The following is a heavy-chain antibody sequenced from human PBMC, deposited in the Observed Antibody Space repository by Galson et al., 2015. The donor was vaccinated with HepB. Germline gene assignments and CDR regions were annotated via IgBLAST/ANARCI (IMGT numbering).Heavy chain of an antibody. Sequence: SLRLSCAASGFTFSSYAMSWVRQAPGKGLEWVSAISGSGGSTYYADSVKGRFTISRDNSKNTLYLQMNSLRAEDTAVYYCAKDLRYFDLYDYWGQGTLVTVSS. CDR1: GFTFSSYA. CDR3: AKDLRYFDLYDY. D-gene: IGHD3-9*01. V-gene: IGHV3-23*01. J-gene: IGHJ4*02. CDR2: ISGSGGST.